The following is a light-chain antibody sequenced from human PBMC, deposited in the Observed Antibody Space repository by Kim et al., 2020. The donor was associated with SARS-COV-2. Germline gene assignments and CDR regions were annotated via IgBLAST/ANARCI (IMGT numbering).Light chain of an antibody. CDR2: KDS. CDR1: NIGSKK. Sequence: VALGQTARITCGGNNIGSKKEHWYQGKPGQAPVLVIYKDSNRPSGIPERFSGSNPGNPDTLTISRAQAGYEADHYCQVWDSSTVVFGGGTQLTVL. V-gene: IGLV3-9*01. J-gene: IGLJ3*02. CDR3: QVWDSSTVV.